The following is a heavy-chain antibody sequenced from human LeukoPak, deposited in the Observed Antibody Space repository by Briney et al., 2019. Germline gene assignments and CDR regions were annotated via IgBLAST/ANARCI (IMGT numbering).Heavy chain of an antibody. V-gene: IGHV4-59*01. Sequence: PSETLSLTCTVSGGSISSYYWSWIRQPPGKGLEWIGYIYYSGSTNYNPSLKSRVTISIDTSENQFSLKLSSVTAADTAVYFCARVNSFLRPYYFDYWGQGTLVTVSS. CDR2: IYYSGST. J-gene: IGHJ4*02. CDR1: GGSISSYY. CDR3: ARVNSFLRPYYFDY. D-gene: IGHD2/OR15-2a*01.